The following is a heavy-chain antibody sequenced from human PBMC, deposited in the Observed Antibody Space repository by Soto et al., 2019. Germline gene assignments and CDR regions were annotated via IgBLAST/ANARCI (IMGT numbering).Heavy chain of an antibody. CDR3: ARGRYCLTGRCFPNWFDS. D-gene: IGHD2-15*01. CDR1: GDSISTVDYF. V-gene: IGHV4-30-4*01. Sequence: SETLSLTCSVSGDSISTVDYFWAWIRQPPGQALEYIGYIYKSTTTYYNPSFESRVAISLDTSKSQFSLNVTSVTAADTAVYFCARGRYCLTGRCFPNWFDSWGQGALVTVSS. CDR2: IYKSTTT. J-gene: IGHJ5*01.